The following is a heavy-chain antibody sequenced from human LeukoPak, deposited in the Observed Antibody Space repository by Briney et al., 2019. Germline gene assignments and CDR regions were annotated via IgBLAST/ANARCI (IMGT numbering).Heavy chain of an antibody. Sequence: ASVKVSCKASGYTFTGYYMHWVRQAPGQGLEWMGWINPNSGGTNYAQKFQGRVTMTRDTSISTAYMELSRLRSDDTAVYYRARGGALYGDYVWGHYFDYWSQGTLVTVSS. CDR1: GYTFTGYY. CDR2: INPNSGGT. V-gene: IGHV1-2*02. D-gene: IGHD4-17*01. J-gene: IGHJ4*02. CDR3: ARGGALYGDYVWGHYFDY.